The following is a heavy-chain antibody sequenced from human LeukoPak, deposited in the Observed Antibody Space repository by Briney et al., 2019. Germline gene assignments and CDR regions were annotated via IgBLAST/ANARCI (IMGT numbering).Heavy chain of an antibody. CDR2: TSTYNDKT. CDR3: TRPGYCSSTSCFDAFDI. J-gene: IGHJ3*02. CDR1: GYTFTMNG. Sequence: ASVKVSCKASGYTFTMNGISWVRQAPGQGLEWMGWTSTYNDKTNYAQRLQGRVTMTTDTSTSTAYMELRSLRSEDTAVYYCTRPGYCSSTSCFDAFDIWAKGQWSPSLQ. D-gene: IGHD2-2*01. V-gene: IGHV1-18*01.